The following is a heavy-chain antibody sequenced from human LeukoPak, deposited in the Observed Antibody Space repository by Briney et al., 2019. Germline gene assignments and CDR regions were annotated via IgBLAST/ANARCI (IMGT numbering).Heavy chain of an antibody. D-gene: IGHD5-18*01. V-gene: IGHV4-39*07. CDR2: IYYSGST. CDR1: GDSISSYY. Sequence: SETLSLTCSVSGDSISSYYWSWIRQPPGRGLEWIGSIYYSGSTYYNPSLKSRVTISVDTSKNQFSLRLSSVTAADTAVYLCARVAWDTAMVGFDYWGQGILVTVSS. CDR3: ARVAWDTAMVGFDY. J-gene: IGHJ4*02.